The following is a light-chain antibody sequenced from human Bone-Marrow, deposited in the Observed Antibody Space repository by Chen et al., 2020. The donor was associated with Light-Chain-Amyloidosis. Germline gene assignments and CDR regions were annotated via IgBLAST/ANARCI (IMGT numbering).Light chain of an antibody. CDR3: QQYCCSPRT. CDR1: QSVSNNY. CDR2: DAS. V-gene: IGKV3-20*01. Sequence: EIVLTQSPGTLSLSPGERATLSCRASQSVSNNYFAWFQQKPGQAPRLLIYDASTRAPGIPDRFSGSGSETDFTLTISRLEPEDFAVYYCQQYCCSPRTFGQGTKVKIK. J-gene: IGKJ1*01.